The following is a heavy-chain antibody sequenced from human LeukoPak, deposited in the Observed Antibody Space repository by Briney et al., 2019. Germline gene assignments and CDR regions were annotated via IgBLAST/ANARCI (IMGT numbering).Heavy chain of an antibody. CDR2: ISSSSSYI. CDR3: ARGAGSY. Sequence: GGSLRLSCAASGLTFNTYWMTWVRQAPGKGLEWVSSISSSSSYIYYADSVKGRFTISRDNAKNSLYLQMNSLRAEDTAVYYCARGAGSYWGQGTLVTVSS. D-gene: IGHD2-15*01. J-gene: IGHJ4*02. V-gene: IGHV3-21*01. CDR1: GLTFNTYW.